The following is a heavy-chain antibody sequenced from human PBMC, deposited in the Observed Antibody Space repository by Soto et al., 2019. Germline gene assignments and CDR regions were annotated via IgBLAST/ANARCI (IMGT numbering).Heavy chain of an antibody. CDR1: GYTFTSYA. CDR2: INAGNGNT. J-gene: IGHJ6*03. CDR3: ARDKTVVVPAATYYYYYMDV. D-gene: IGHD2-2*01. V-gene: IGHV1-3*01. Sequence: ASVKVSCKASGYTFTSYAMHWVRQAPGQRLEWMGWINAGNGNTKYSQKFQGRVTITRDTSASTAYMELSSLRSEDTAVYYCARDKTVVVPAATYYYYYMDVWGKGTTVTVSS.